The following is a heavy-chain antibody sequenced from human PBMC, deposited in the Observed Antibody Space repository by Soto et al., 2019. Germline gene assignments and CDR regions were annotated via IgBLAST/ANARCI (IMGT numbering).Heavy chain of an antibody. J-gene: IGHJ4*02. CDR1: GFTSSDHG. D-gene: IGHD6-6*01. Sequence: PGGSLRLSCAASGFTSSDHGMHWVRQAPGKGLEWVSSISGSVGSTFYADSVKGRFTISRDNSMNTLYLQMNSLRAEDTAVYYCAKDRTIASRNFDSWGQGALVTVSS. V-gene: IGHV3-23*01. CDR3: AKDRTIASRNFDS. CDR2: ISGSVGST.